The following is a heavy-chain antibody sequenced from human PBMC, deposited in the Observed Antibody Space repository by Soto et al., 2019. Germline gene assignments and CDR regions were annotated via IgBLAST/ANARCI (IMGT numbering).Heavy chain of an antibody. CDR1: GYSFTSYW. CDR2: IDPSDSYT. Sequence: PGESLKISCKGSGYSFTSYWISWVRQMPGKGLEWMGRIDPSDSYTNYSPSFQGHVTISADKSISTAYLQWSSLKASDTAMYYCARHRGYSGSYEDYYYGMDVWGQGTTVTVSS. J-gene: IGHJ6*02. V-gene: IGHV5-10-1*01. D-gene: IGHD1-26*01. CDR3: ARHRGYSGSYEDYYYGMDV.